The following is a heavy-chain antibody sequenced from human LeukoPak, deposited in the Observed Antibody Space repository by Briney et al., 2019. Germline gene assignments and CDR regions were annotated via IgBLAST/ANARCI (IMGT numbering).Heavy chain of an antibody. CDR2: ISYDGSNK. D-gene: IGHD3-22*01. V-gene: IGHV3-30-3*01. J-gene: IGHJ4*02. Sequence: GGSLRLSCAASGFTFSSYAMHWVRQAPGKGLEWVAVISYDGSNKYYADSVKGRFTISRDNAKSSLYLQMDSLRVEDTAVYYCARTFSMEQWLFDFWGQGTLVTVSS. CDR3: ARTFSMEQWLFDF. CDR1: GFTFSSYA.